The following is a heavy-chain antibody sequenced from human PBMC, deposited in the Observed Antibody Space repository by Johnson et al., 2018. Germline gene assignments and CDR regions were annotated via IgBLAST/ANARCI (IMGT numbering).Heavy chain of an antibody. J-gene: IGHJ6*02. V-gene: IGHV3-30*03. CDR2: ISYDGSNK. CDR1: GFTFSSYG. D-gene: IGHD3-3*01. Sequence: QVQLVESGGGVVQPGRSLRLSCAASGFTFSSYGMHWVRQAPGKGLEWVAVISYDGSNKYYADSVKGRFTISRDNSKNTLYLQMNSLRAEETAVYYCASEMGIIRANYYYYGLDVWGQGTTVTVSS. CDR3: ASEMGIIRANYYYYGLDV.